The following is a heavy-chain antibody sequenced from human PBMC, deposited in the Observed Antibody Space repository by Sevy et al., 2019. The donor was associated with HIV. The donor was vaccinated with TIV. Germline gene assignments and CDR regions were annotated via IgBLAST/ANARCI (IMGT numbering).Heavy chain of an antibody. Sequence: ASVKVSCKASGYTFTSYGISWVRQAPGQGLEGMGWISAYNGNTNYAQKLQGKVTITTDTSTGTAYMELRSLGSDDTDVYYCARDGGVVTAPGGHYFDYWGQGTLVTVSS. CDR2: ISAYNGNT. CDR1: GYTFTSYG. V-gene: IGHV1-18*01. J-gene: IGHJ4*02. D-gene: IGHD2-21*02. CDR3: ARDGGVVTAPGGHYFDY.